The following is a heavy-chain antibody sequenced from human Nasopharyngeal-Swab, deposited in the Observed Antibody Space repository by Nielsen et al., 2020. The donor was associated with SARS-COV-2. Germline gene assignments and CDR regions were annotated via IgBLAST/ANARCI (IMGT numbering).Heavy chain of an antibody. Sequence: GGSLRLSCAASGFTFSSYWMSWVRQAPGKGLEWVAHIKQSGSGQYYVDSVKGRFTISRDNAKNSLYLQMNSLRAEDTALYYCAHLPYSSGWYYYYGMDVWGQGTTVTVSS. D-gene: IGHD6-19*01. V-gene: IGHV3-7*03. CDR2: IKQSGSGQ. CDR1: GFTFSSYW. J-gene: IGHJ6*02. CDR3: AHLPYSSGWYYYYGMDV.